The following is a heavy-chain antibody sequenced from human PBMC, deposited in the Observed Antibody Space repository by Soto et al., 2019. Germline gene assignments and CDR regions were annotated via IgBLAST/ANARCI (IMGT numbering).Heavy chain of an antibody. J-gene: IGHJ5*02. Sequence: QITLKESGPTLVKPTQTLTLTCTFSGFSLSTSGVGVGWIRQPPGKALEWLALIYWDDDKRYSPSLKSRLTITKDTSKNQVVLTMTNMDPVDTATYYCAHSGYSSHTLRNWFDPWGQGTLVTVSS. D-gene: IGHD6-13*01. CDR2: IYWDDDK. CDR3: AHSGYSSHTLRNWFDP. V-gene: IGHV2-5*02. CDR1: GFSLSTSGVG.